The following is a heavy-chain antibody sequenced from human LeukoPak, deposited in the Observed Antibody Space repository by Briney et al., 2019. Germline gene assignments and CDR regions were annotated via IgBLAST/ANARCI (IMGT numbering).Heavy chain of an antibody. V-gene: IGHV3-23*01. D-gene: IGHD2-8*01. CDR1: GFTFSSYA. CDR3: AKDDDVLIWVSAFDI. J-gene: IGHJ3*02. CDR2: ICGSGGST. Sequence: AGALRLSCAASGFTFSSYAMSWVRQAPRTGVEWVSAICGSGGSTYYADSLKGRFTISRDNSKNTLYMQMNSLRGEDTAVYYCAKDDDVLIWVSAFDIWVQGTMATVPS.